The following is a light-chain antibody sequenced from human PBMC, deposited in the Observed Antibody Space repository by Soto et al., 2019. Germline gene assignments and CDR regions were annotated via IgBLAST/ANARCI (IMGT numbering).Light chain of an antibody. CDR3: CSYAGSFTWV. Sequence: QSALTQPRSVSGSPGQSVTISCTGTTGDVGAYNFVSWYQFHPDKAPKLMIYDANKRPSGVPDRFSASKSGNTASLTISGLQAEDDADYYCCSYAGSFTWVFGGGTQLTVL. J-gene: IGLJ3*02. CDR2: DAN. CDR1: TGDVGAYNF. V-gene: IGLV2-11*01.